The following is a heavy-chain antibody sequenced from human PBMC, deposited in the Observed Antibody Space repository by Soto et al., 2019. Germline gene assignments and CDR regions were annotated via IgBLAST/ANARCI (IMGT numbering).Heavy chain of an antibody. CDR3: GRGGSWAKVDS. CDR2: IIPVFGPA. D-gene: IGHD6-13*01. Sequence: SVKVSCKASGVTLKNSALSWVRQAPGQGLEWMGGIIPVFGPALYAQKFQGRVTITADESTNTAFLDVSSLRSEDAAVYYCGRGGSWAKVDSWGPGTLVTVSS. CDR1: GVTLKNSA. J-gene: IGHJ4*02. V-gene: IGHV1-69*13.